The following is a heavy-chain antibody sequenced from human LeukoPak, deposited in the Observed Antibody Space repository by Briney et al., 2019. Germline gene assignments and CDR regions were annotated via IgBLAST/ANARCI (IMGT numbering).Heavy chain of an antibody. D-gene: IGHD2-15*01. CDR1: GSTFKTYA. J-gene: IGHJ4*02. CDR3: ARGFGSGASSVQF. Sequence: GGSLRLSCAASGSTFKTYAMHWVRQAPGKGLEWLAVTWYDGKFKYYGDSVKGRISISRDNSKATLDLQMDNMRAEDSGVYYCARGFGSGASSVQFWGQGTLVTVSS. V-gene: IGHV3-33*01. CDR2: TWYDGKFK.